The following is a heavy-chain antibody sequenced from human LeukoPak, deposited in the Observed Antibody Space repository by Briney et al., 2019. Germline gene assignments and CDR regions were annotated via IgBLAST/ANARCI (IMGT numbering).Heavy chain of an antibody. D-gene: IGHD3-16*01. Sequence: PGGSLRLSCAASRFTFSIYAMSWVRQAPGKGLEWVSAISGSGGSTYYADSVKGRFTISRDNSKNTLSLQMNSLRAEDTAVYYCAKDRNRIMISFGVYFYYWGQGTLVTVSS. CDR2: ISGSGGST. CDR3: AKDRNRIMISFGVYFYY. J-gene: IGHJ4*02. CDR1: RFTFSIYA. V-gene: IGHV3-23*01.